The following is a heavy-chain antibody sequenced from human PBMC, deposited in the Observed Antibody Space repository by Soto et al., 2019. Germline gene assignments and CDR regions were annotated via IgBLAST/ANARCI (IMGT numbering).Heavy chain of an antibody. CDR1: GGSISSGGYY. J-gene: IGHJ6*03. D-gene: IGHD2-2*01. CDR3: ARDTGYCSSTSCDYYYYYMDV. Sequence: SETLSLTCTVSGGSISSGGYYWSWIRQHPGKGLEWIGYIYYSGSTYYNPSLKSRVTISVDTSKNQFSLKLSSVTAADTAVYYCARDTGYCSSTSCDYYYYYMDVWGKGTTVTVSS. V-gene: IGHV4-31*03. CDR2: IYYSGST.